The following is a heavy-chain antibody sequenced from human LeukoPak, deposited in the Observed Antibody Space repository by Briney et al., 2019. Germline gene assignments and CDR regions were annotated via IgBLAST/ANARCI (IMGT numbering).Heavy chain of an antibody. V-gene: IGHV4-59*08. J-gene: IGHJ6*03. CDR1: GGSISSYY. CDR3: ARTYYFGSGSYRYMDV. CDR2: VCDLGST. D-gene: IGHD3-10*01. Sequence: SETLSLTCTASGGSISSYYWSWIRQPPGKGLEWIGYVCDLGSTNYNPSLRSRATISVDTSNNQFSLKVSTVTAADTAVYYCARTYYFGSGSYRYMDVWGKGTTVTVSS.